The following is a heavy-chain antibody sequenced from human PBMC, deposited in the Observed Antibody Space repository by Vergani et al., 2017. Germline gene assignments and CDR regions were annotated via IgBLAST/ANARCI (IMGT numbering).Heavy chain of an antibody. CDR3: ARSPGDPWYQPLGDY. CDR1: GGTFSSYA. D-gene: IGHD2-2*01. J-gene: IGHJ4*02. V-gene: IGHV1-69*01. CDR2: IIPKFDIR. Sequence: QVQLVQSGAEVKSPGSSVKVSCTAYGGTFSSYALSWVRQAPGKGLEWMAVIIPKFDIRNYSQRFQGRVTITADESTKTVYMELSSLRSEDTAVYYCARSPGDPWYQPLGDYWGQGTLVTVSS.